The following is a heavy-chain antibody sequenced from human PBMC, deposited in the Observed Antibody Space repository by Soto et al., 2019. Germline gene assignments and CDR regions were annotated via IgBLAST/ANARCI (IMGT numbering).Heavy chain of an antibody. CDR1: GYTFTGYY. D-gene: IGHD4-17*01. CDR2: INSNTGDT. CDR3: ARAGGPVDYGSYVGTYYFDY. V-gene: IGHV1-2*02. J-gene: IGHJ4*02. Sequence: ASVKVSCKASGYTFTGYYMHWVRQAPGQGLEWMGWINSNTGDTMYAQKLQGRVVMTRDTSSSTVYMDVSRLTSDDTAVFYCARAGGPVDYGSYVGTYYFDYWGQGSLVTVSS.